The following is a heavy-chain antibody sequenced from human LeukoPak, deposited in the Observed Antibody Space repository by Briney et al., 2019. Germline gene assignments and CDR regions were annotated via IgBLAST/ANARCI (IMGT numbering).Heavy chain of an antibody. CDR3: AREEYGDRRYSN. D-gene: IGHD4-17*01. CDR2: INPNSGGT. V-gene: IGHV1-2*06. CDR1: GYTFTDSY. J-gene: IGHJ4*02. Sequence: ASVKVSCKTSGYTFTDSYIHWVRQAPGQGLEWMGRINPNSGGTNYAQKFQGRVTMTRDTSISTAYMELSSLRSDDTAVYYCAREEYGDRRYSNWGQGTLVTVSS.